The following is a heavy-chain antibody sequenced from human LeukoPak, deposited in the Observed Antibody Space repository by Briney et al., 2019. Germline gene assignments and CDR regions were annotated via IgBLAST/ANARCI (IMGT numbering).Heavy chain of an antibody. CDR3: AKAWLRFPYLDY. V-gene: IGHV3-23*01. D-gene: IGHD5-12*01. CDR2: ISGSGGST. Sequence: GGSLRLSCAASGFTFSSYAMSWVRQAPGKGLEWVSAISGSGGSTYYADSEKGRFTISRDNSKNTLYLQMNSLRAEDTAVYYCAKAWLRFPYLDYWGQGTLVAVSS. CDR1: GFTFSSYA. J-gene: IGHJ4*02.